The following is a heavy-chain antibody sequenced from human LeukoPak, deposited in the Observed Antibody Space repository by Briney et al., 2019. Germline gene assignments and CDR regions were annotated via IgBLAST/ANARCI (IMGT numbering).Heavy chain of an antibody. CDR3: ARDSGWFTGGTNWFDP. D-gene: IGHD2-15*01. J-gene: IGHJ5*02. Sequence: GASVKVSCKASGYTFTGYYMHWVRQAPGQGLEWMGWINPNSGGTNYAQKFQGRVTMTRDTSISTAYMELSRLRSDDTAVYYCARDSGWFTGGTNWFDPWGQGTLVTVSS. V-gene: IGHV1-2*02. CDR1: GYTFTGYY. CDR2: INPNSGGT.